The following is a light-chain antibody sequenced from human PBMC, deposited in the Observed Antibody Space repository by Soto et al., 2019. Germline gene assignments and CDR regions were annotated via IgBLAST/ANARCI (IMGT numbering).Light chain of an antibody. CDR3: MQALQSLT. V-gene: IGKV2-28*01. CDR1: QSPLHSDGKTY. Sequence: DIVITQTPVSLSVTPGQPASMSCRSSQSPLHSDGKTYLDWYVQKPGQSPQLLIYLGSNRAPGVPDRFSGSGSGTDFTLKINRVEAEDVGTYYCMQALQSLTVGQGTRVEIK. CDR2: LGS. J-gene: IGKJ5*01.